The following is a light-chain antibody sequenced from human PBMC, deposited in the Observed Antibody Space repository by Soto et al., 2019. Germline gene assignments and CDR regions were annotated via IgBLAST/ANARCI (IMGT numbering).Light chain of an antibody. CDR2: FAS. CDR1: QSLNNN. CDR3: QQYRAWPLT. Sequence: EIVMTQSPATLSVSPGEKATLSCRASQSLNNNLAWYQQKPGQGPRLLIYFASTRTTEIPARFSGSGSGTEYSLTISSLQCEDFAIYYCQQYRAWPLTFGGGTKVETK. J-gene: IGKJ4*01. V-gene: IGKV3-15*01.